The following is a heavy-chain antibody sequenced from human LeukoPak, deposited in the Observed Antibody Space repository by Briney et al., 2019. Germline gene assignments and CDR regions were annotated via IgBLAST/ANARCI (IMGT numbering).Heavy chain of an antibody. CDR1: GGTFSSYA. Sequence: SVKVSCKASGGTFSSYAISWVRQAPGQGLEWMGGIIPIFGTANYAQRFQGRVTITADESTSTAYMELSSLRSEDTAVYYCARSDLWSGYLGGMDVWGQGTTVTVSS. D-gene: IGHD3-3*01. CDR2: IIPIFGTA. CDR3: ARSDLWSGYLGGMDV. V-gene: IGHV1-69*13. J-gene: IGHJ6*02.